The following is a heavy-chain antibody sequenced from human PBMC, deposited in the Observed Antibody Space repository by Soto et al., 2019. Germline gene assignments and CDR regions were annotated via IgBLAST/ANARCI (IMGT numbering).Heavy chain of an antibody. Sequence: EVQLVESGGGLVQPGRSLRLSCEASGFTFDDYAFHWVRQTPGKGLEWVAAITWNSGKINYADSVKGRFTISRDNAKSSLYLQMDSLRAEDTALYYCVRGFWSGSDAYWGQGTLVTVSS. J-gene: IGHJ4*02. CDR2: ITWNSGKI. V-gene: IGHV3-9*01. CDR1: GFTFDDYA. CDR3: VRGFWSGSDAY. D-gene: IGHD3-3*01.